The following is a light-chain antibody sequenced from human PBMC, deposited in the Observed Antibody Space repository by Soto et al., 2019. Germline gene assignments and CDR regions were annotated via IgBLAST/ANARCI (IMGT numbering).Light chain of an antibody. CDR3: QSYDSRLSGTG. CDR1: TSKFGAGYE. Sequence: QSVLTQPPSVAGAPGQRVTISCTGGTSKFGAGYEAHRYLQLPGTAHKLLIYGNSNRPSRVPDRFSGSNSDTSASLAITGVQAEDEAYYYCQSYDSRLSGTGFGTGTKVTVL. CDR2: GNS. V-gene: IGLV1-40*01. J-gene: IGLJ1*01.